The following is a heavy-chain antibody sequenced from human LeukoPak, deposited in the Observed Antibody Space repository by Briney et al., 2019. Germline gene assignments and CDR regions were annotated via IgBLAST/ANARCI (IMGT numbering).Heavy chain of an antibody. CDR1: GGSFSGYY. CDR2: INHSGST. J-gene: IGHJ4*02. CDR3: ARRSRGIDY. V-gene: IGHV4-34*01. Sequence: SETLSLTCAVYGGSFSGYYWSWIRQPPGKGLEWIGEINHSGSTNYNPSLKSQVTISVDTSKNQFSLKLSSVTAADTAVYYCARRSRGIDYWGQGTLVTVSS.